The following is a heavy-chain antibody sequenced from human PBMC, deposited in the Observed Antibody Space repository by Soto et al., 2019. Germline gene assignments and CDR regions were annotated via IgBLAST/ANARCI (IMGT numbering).Heavy chain of an antibody. CDR3: AADPLHYYDSSGAGLWPFDP. CDR2: IVVGSGNT. D-gene: IGHD3-22*01. Sequence: AVKVSCKASGFTFTSSAVQWVRQARGQRLEWIGWIVVGSGNTNYAQKFQERVTITRDMSTSTAYMELSSLRSEDTAVYYCAADPLHYYDSSGAGLWPFDPWGQGXLVTVYS. V-gene: IGHV1-58*01. CDR1: GFTFTSSA. J-gene: IGHJ5*02.